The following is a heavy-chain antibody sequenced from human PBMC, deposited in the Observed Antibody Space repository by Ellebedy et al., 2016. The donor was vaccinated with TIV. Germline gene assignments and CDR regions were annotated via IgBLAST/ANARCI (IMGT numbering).Heavy chain of an antibody. J-gene: IGHJ4*02. CDR3: ARGPLRGYSPPHPSRFDY. CDR1: GGTFSSYA. D-gene: IGHD5-18*01. CDR2: IIPIFGTA. Sequence: AASVKVSCKASGGTFSSYAISWVRQAPGQGLEWMGGIIPIFGTANYAQKFQGRVTITADESTSTAYMELSSLRSEDTAVYYCARGPLRGYSPPHPSRFDYWGQGTLVTVSS. V-gene: IGHV1-69*13.